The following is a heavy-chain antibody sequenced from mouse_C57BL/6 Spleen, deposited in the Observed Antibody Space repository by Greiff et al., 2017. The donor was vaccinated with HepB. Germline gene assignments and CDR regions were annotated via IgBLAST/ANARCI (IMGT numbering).Heavy chain of an antibody. Sequence: EVKLVESGPELVKPGASVKMSCKASGYTFTDYNMHWVKQSHGKSLEWIGYINPNNGGTSYNQKFKGKATLTVNKSSSTAYMELRSLTSEDSAVYYCARGDGYQFAYWGQGTLVTVSA. CDR2: INPNNGGT. CDR1: GYTFTDYN. V-gene: IGHV1-22*01. D-gene: IGHD2-3*01. CDR3: ARGDGYQFAY. J-gene: IGHJ3*01.